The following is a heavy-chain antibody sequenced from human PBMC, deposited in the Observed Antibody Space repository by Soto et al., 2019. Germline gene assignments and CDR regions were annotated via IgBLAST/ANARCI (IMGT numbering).Heavy chain of an antibody. CDR2: INPSVGST. J-gene: IGHJ4*02. Sequence: ASVKVSCKASGYSFTGYYIHWVRQAPGQGLEWMGVINPSVGSTSYAQQFQGRVTMTRDTSTSTVYMELSSQRSEDTARYYCARESRRNYFDYWGQGTLVTVSS. V-gene: IGHV1-46*01. CDR3: ARESRRNYFDY. CDR1: GYSFTGYY.